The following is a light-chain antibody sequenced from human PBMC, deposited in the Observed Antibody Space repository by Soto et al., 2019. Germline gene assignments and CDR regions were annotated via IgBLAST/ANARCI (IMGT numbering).Light chain of an antibody. Sequence: DIQMAQSPSSLSASVGDRITITCRASQNIRDSLNWYQHKPGMAPQLMIFAASNLHGGVPSRFSVSGSGTDFTLTISSLQPEDFATYYCQQTFGMFPWTFGQGTKVEMK. CDR3: QQTFGMFPWT. V-gene: IGKV1-39*01. CDR2: AAS. J-gene: IGKJ1*01. CDR1: QNIRDS.